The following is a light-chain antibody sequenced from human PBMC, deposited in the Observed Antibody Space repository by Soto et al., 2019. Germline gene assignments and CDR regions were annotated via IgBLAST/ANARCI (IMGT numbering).Light chain of an antibody. V-gene: IGLV1-44*01. J-gene: IGLJ3*02. CDR1: SSNIGSNT. CDR2: SNN. CDR3: ATWDDSMNGPV. Sequence: QSALTQSPSASGTPGQKVTISCSGSSSNIGSNTVSWYRHLPGTAPKLLIHSNNKRPSGVPARFSGSKSGTSASLAISGLQSEDEADYSCATWDDSMNGPVLGGGTQLTVL.